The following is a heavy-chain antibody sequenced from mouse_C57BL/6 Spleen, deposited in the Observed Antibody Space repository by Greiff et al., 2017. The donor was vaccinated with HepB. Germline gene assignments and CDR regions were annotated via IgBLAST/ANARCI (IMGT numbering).Heavy chain of an antibody. CDR2: IHPNSGST. J-gene: IGHJ2*01. Sequence: QVQLKQPGAELVKPGASVKLSCKASGYTFTSYWMHWVKQRPGQGLEWIGMIHPNSGSTNYNEKFKSKATLTVDKSSSTAYMQLSSLTSEDSAVYYCARPFDYGSSPLDYWGQGTTLTVSS. CDR3: ARPFDYGSSPLDY. V-gene: IGHV1-64*01. CDR1: GYTFTSYW. D-gene: IGHD1-1*01.